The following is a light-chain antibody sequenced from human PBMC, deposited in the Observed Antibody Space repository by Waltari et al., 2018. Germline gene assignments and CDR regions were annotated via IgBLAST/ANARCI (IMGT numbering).Light chain of an antibody. CDR1: NIESKS. J-gene: IGLJ1*01. CDR3: QVWDANTDPGV. Sequence: SYVLTQPPSVSVAPGKRASITCGGNNIESKSVPWYQQKPGQAPILVISYDSDRPSGIPERFSGSNSGNTATLTISRVEAGDEADYYCQVWDANTDPGVFGTGTEVTVL. CDR2: YDS. V-gene: IGLV3-21*04.